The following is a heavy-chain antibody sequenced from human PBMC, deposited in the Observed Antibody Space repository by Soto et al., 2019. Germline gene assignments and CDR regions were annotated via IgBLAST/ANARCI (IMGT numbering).Heavy chain of an antibody. V-gene: IGHV3-48*01. Sequence: PGGSLRLSCAASGFTFSSYSMNWVRQAPGKGLEWVSYISSSSSTIYYADSVKGRFTISRDNAKNSLYLQMNSLRAEDTAVYYCWKDLGNCSGGRGYYNFDYWGQGTLVTVSS. CDR1: GFTFSSYS. CDR2: ISSSSSTI. J-gene: IGHJ4*02. D-gene: IGHD2-15*01. CDR3: WKDLGNCSGGRGYYNFDY.